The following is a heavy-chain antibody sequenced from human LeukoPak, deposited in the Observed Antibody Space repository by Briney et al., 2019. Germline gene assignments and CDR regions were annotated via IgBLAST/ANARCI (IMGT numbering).Heavy chain of an antibody. CDR2: INNDGSST. Sequence: PGGSLRLSCAASGFTFSSYWMHWVRQAPGKGLVWVSRINNDGSSTSYADSVKGRFTISRDNVKNTLYLQMNSLRADDTAVYYCARETVSCTSTSCQSWGQGTLVTVSS. CDR1: GFTFSSYW. D-gene: IGHD2-2*01. J-gene: IGHJ4*02. V-gene: IGHV3-74*01. CDR3: ARETVSCTSTSCQS.